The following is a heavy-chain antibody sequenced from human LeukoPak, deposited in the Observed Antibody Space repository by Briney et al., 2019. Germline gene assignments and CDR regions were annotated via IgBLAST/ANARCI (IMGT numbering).Heavy chain of an antibody. J-gene: IGHJ3*02. Sequence: SETLSLTCTVSGGSISSYYWSWIRQPPGKGLEWIGYIYTSGSTNYNPSLKSRVTISVDTSKNQFSLKLSSVTAADTAVYYCAREWAYDILTGSCAFDIWGQGTMVTVSS. CDR3: AREWAYDILTGSCAFDI. CDR1: GGSISSYY. V-gene: IGHV4-59*01. D-gene: IGHD3-9*01. CDR2: IYTSGST.